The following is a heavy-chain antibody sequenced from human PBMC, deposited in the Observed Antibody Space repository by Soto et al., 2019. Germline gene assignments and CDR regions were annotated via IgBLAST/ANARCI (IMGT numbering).Heavy chain of an antibody. CDR1: GFPFRSYA. CDR3: AKGPAIVLVPAAMNYYYGMDV. CDR2: ISYDGSNK. J-gene: IGHJ6*02. V-gene: IGHV3-30*18. D-gene: IGHD2-2*01. Sequence: GGSLRLSCAASGFPFRSYAMSWVRQAPGKGLEWVAVISYDGSNKYYADSVKGRFTISRDNSKNTLYLQMNSLRAEDTAVYYCAKGPAIVLVPAAMNYYYGMDVWGQGTTVTVSS.